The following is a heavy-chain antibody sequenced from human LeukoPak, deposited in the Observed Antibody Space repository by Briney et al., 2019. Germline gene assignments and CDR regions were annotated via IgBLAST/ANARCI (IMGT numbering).Heavy chain of an antibody. CDR3: ARIRYSGYDTLGWFDP. V-gene: IGHV4-59*01. J-gene: IGHJ5*02. D-gene: IGHD5-12*01. CDR1: GDSISSYY. CDR2: IYYSGST. Sequence: PSETLSLTCTVSGDSISSYYWSWIRQPPGKGLEWIGYIYYSGSTNYNPSLKSRVTISADTSKNQFSLKLSSVTAADTAVYYCARIRYSGYDTLGWFDPWGQGTLVTVSS.